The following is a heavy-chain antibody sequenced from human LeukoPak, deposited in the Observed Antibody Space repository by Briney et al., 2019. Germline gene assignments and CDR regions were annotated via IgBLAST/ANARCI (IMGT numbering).Heavy chain of an antibody. D-gene: IGHD6-13*01. J-gene: IGHJ3*02. CDR2: INPTTGDT. Sequence: ASVKVSCKASGYTFTSYYMHWVRQAPGQGLEWMGIINPTTGDTNYAQKFQGRLTMTRDMSTSTVYMELSSLTSEDTAVFYCARYGFSTVWQGGWHAFDIWGQGTVVTVSS. CDR1: GYTFTSYY. CDR3: ARYGFSTVWQGGWHAFDI. V-gene: IGHV1-46*01.